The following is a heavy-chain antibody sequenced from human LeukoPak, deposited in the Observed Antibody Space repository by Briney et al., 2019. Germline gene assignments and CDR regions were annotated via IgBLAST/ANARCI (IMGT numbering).Heavy chain of an antibody. J-gene: IGHJ4*02. V-gene: IGHV3-49*04. Sequence: SLTLSCTASGFTFGDYSISWVRQAPRKWLEWLGFIRSKAYGGTTEYAASVKGRFTISRDDSKSIAYLQMNSLKTEDTAVYYCTRVDVSVAGTAYFDYWGQGTLVTVSS. CDR2: IRSKAYGGTT. CDR1: GFTFGDYS. CDR3: TRVDVSVAGTAYFDY. D-gene: IGHD6-19*01.